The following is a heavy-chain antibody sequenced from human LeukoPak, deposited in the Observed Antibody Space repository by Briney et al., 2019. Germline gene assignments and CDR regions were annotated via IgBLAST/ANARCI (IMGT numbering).Heavy chain of an antibody. J-gene: IGHJ6*03. CDR1: GYSISTGYY. Sequence: SETLSLTCTVSGYSISTGYYWDWIRQPPGKGLEWIGTFYHGGSTYYNPSLKSRVTISVDTSKNQFSLNLTSVTAADTAVYYCARVRDGYNYDFYYYYYMDVWGKGTTVTVSS. V-gene: IGHV4-38-2*02. CDR3: ARVRDGYNYDFYYYYYMDV. D-gene: IGHD5-24*01. CDR2: FYHGGST.